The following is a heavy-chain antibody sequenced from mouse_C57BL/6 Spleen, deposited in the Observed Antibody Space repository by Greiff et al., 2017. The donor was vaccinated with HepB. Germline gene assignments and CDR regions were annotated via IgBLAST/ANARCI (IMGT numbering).Heavy chain of an antibody. D-gene: IGHD2-3*01. J-gene: IGHJ4*01. Sequence: VQLQQSGPELVKPGASVKISCKASGYTFTDYYMNWVKQSHGKSLEWIGDINPNNGGTSYNQKFKGKATLTVDKSSSTAYMELRSLTSEDSAVYYCARGYDGYHMGYWGQGTSVTVSS. CDR3: ARGYDGYHMGY. CDR2: INPNNGGT. V-gene: IGHV1-26*01. CDR1: GYTFTDYY.